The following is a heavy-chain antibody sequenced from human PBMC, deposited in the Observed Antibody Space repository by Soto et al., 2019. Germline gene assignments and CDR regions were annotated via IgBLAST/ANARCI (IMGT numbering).Heavy chain of an antibody. CDR2: VKSKTDGGSS. J-gene: IGHJ4*01. V-gene: IGHV3-15*07. Sequence: GGSLRLSCVASGVPFSNAWINWVRQVPGKGLEWVGRVKSKTDGGSSDYAAAVKGRFAVSRDDSRNIVYLQMNSLKIEDTGVYYCTTDSRTSLPEIRFDYWGHGTQVTVSS. CDR1: GVPFSNAW. D-gene: IGHD2-8*01. CDR3: TTDSRTSLPEIRFDY.